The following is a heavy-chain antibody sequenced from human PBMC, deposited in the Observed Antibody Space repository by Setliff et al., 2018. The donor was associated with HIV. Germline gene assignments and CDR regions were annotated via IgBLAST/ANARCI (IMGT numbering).Heavy chain of an antibody. D-gene: IGHD6-13*01. V-gene: IGHV3-20*04. J-gene: IGHJ3*02. CDR2: INWNGGSS. Sequence: PGGSLRLSCAASGFTFDDYGMNWVRQAPGKGLEWVSGINWNGGSSGYADSVKGRFTISRDSAKNSLYLQMNSLRAEDTALYYCARAIIAAAGGDAFDIWGQGTMVTVSS. CDR1: GFTFDDYG. CDR3: ARAIIAAAGGDAFDI.